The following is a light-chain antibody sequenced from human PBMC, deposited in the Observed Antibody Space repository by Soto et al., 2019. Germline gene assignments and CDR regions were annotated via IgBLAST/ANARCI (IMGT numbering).Light chain of an antibody. CDR3: HSYKTAAFT. Sequence: DIQKTQCPSSLSASVGDRVTITCRASQDIRNYLAWYQQRPGKGPTLLIYGASTLQSGAPSRFSGSGSGTDYTLTISSLQPEDVATYYCHSYKTAAFTFGPGTKVDIK. CDR1: QDIRNY. J-gene: IGKJ3*01. V-gene: IGKV1-27*01. CDR2: GAS.